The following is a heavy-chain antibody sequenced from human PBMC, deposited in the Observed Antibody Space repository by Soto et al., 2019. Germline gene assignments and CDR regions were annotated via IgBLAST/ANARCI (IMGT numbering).Heavy chain of an antibody. CDR2: INHSGFT. CDR3: ASGDYNFGYNDF. J-gene: IGHJ1*01. Sequence: XASLSLTCTVFGASFSDYSRTWIRQPPGKGLEWIGDINHSGFTNYSPSLKSRVTILVDASKNQFSLKLSSVTAADTAVYYCASGDYNFGYNDFWGQGTLVTVSS. CDR1: GASFSDYS. D-gene: IGHD5-18*01. V-gene: IGHV4-34*01.